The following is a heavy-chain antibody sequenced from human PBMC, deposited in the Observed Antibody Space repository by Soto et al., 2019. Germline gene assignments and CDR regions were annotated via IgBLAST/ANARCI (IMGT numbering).Heavy chain of an antibody. V-gene: IGHV3-11*06. CDR1: GFTFRDYY. J-gene: IGHJ4*02. CDR2: SSNSGTFS. CDR3: ARSGDNYNRLDY. D-gene: IGHD1-1*01. Sequence: GGPLRPSCEGSGFTFRDYYISWIRQAPGKGLEWISYSSNSGTFSRYADSVKGRFSISRDNTKNLLYLQMNSLRAEETAVYYCARSGDNYNRLDYWGQGTPVTVSS.